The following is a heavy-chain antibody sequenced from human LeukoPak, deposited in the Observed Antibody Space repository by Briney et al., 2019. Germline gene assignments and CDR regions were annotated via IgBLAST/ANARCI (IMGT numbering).Heavy chain of an antibody. V-gene: IGHV3-23*01. CDR1: GFTFSNYA. J-gene: IGHJ3*02. Sequence: GGSLRLSCAASGFTFSNYAMSWVRQAPGKGLEWVSTIGGSGSPTYYTDSVRGRLTISRDNSHNTLFLQLNSLRADDTAIYYCTKDRPIDYTIRGFKAFVIWFQGPVVTVSS. CDR3: TKDRPIDYTIRGFKAFVI. CDR2: IGGSGSPT. D-gene: IGHD3-3*01.